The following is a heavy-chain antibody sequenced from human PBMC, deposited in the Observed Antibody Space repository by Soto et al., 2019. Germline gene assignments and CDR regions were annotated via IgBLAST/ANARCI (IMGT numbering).Heavy chain of an antibody. CDR2: IVVGSGNT. D-gene: IGHD3-22*01. J-gene: IGHJ3*02. CDR1: GFTFTSSA. V-gene: IGHV1-58*01. Sequence: ASVKVSCKASGFTFTSSAVQWVRQARGQRLEWIGWIVVGSGNTNYAQKFQERVTITRDMSTNTAYMELSSLRSQDTAVYYCAASDISGPSAFDIWGQGTMVTVS. CDR3: AASDISGPSAFDI.